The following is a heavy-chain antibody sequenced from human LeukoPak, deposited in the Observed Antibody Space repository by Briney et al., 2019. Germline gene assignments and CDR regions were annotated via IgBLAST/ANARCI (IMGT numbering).Heavy chain of an antibody. CDR3: AGRPAARPGRNY. D-gene: IGHD6-6*01. CDR1: GGSISSGGYY. Sequence: SETLSLTCTVSGGSISSGGYYWSWIRQHPGKGLEWIGYIYYSGSTNYNPSLKSRVTISVDTSKNQFSLKLSSVTAADTAVYYCAGRPAARPGRNYWGQGTLVTVSS. CDR2: IYYSGST. J-gene: IGHJ4*02. V-gene: IGHV4-61*08.